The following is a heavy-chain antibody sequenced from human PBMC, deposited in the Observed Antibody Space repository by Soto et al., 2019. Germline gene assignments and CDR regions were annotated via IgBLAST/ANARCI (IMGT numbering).Heavy chain of an antibody. CDR1: GFSLSTSGVG. CDR3: AHTVVGLSSLDY. D-gene: IGHD2-2*01. J-gene: IGHJ4*02. CDR2: IYWDDDK. Sequence: QITLKESGPTLVKPTQTLTLTCTYSGFSLSTSGVGVGWIRQPPGKALEWLALIYWDDDKRYSPSLKSRLTITKDTSKNQVVLTMTNMDPVDTATYYCAHTVVGLSSLDYWGQGTLVTVSS. V-gene: IGHV2-5*02.